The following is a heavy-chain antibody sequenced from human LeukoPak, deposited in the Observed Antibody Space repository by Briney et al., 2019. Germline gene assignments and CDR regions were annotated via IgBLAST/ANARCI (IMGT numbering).Heavy chain of an antibody. CDR1: GYTFTSYY. Sequence: ASVKVSCKASGYTFTSYYMHWVRQAPGQGLEWMGGIIPIFGTTNYAQKFQGRVTITADRSTSTAYMELSSLRSEDTAVYYCASSDYDILTGYYIWGQGTLVTVSS. V-gene: IGHV1-69*06. CDR2: IIPIFGTT. D-gene: IGHD3-9*01. CDR3: ASSDYDILTGYYI. J-gene: IGHJ4*02.